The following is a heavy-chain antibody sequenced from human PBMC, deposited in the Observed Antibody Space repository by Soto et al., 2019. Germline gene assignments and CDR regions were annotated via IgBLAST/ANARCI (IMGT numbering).Heavy chain of an antibody. CDR3: ARGASGSYGNWFDP. Sequence: QVQLVQSGAEVKKPGSSVKVSCKASGGTFSSYTISWVRQAPGQGLEWMGRIIPILGIANYAQKFQGRVTXXAXKXXSTAYMELSSLRSEDTAVYYCARGASGSYGNWFDPWGQGTLVTVSS. D-gene: IGHD1-26*01. CDR1: GGTFSSYT. J-gene: IGHJ5*02. V-gene: IGHV1-69*02. CDR2: IIPILGIA.